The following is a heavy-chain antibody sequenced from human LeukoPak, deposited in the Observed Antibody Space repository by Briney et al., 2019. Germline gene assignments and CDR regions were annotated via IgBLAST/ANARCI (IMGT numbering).Heavy chain of an antibody. CDR2: IKQDGSEK. J-gene: IGHJ5*02. V-gene: IGHV3-7*03. CDR3: ARQPSNTAMVPLFDP. D-gene: IGHD5-18*01. CDR1: GFTFSSYW. Sequence: GGSLRFSCAASGFTFSSYWMSWVRQAPGKGLEWVANIKQDGSEKYYVDSVKGRFTISRDNAKNSLYLQMNSLRAEDTAVYYCARQPSNTAMVPLFDPWGQGTLVTVSS.